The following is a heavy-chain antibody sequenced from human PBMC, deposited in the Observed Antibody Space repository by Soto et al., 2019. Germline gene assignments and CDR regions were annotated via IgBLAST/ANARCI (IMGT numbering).Heavy chain of an antibody. CDR1: GGTFSSYA. CDR2: IIPIFGTA. CDR3: ARARCDVIAAAGTYGMDV. V-gene: IGHV1-69*13. J-gene: IGHJ6*02. D-gene: IGHD6-13*01. Sequence: SVKVSCKASGGTFSSYAISWVRQAPGQGLEWMGGIIPIFGTANYAQKFQGRVTITADESTSTAYMELSSLRSEDTAVYYCARARCDVIAAAGTYGMDVWGQGTTVPVSS.